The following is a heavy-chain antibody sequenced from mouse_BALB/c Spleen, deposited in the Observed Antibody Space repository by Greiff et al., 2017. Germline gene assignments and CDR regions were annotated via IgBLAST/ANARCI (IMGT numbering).Heavy chain of an antibody. D-gene: IGHD1-2*01. Sequence: EVQLQESGPELVKPGASVKMSCKASGYTFTSYVMHWVKQKPGQGLEWIGYINPYNDGTKYNEKFKGKATLTSDKSSSTAYMELSSLTSEDSAIYYCARGGIYGYYAMDYWGQGTSVTVSS. CDR2: INPYNDGT. CDR3: ARGGIYGYYAMDY. V-gene: IGHV1-14*01. CDR1: GYTFTSYV. J-gene: IGHJ4*01.